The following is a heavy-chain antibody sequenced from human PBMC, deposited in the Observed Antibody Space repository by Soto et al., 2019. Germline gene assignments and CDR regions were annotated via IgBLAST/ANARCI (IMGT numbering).Heavy chain of an antibody. V-gene: IGHV1-18*01. J-gene: IGHJ2*01. CDR3: ARDLHSGGKYWYFDI. D-gene: IGHD2-15*01. CDR1: GYTFTHYG. Sequence: SGAEVKKPGASVKFSCKASGYTFTHYGITWVRQAPGQGLEWMGWINSFSGDTNYPQKLQGRLTMTTDTSTNTVYMELRNLRSDDTAVYYCARDLHSGGKYWYFDIWGRGTLVTVSS. CDR2: INSFSGDT.